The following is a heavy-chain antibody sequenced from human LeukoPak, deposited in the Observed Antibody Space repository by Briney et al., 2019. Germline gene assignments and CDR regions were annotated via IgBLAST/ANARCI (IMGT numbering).Heavy chain of an antibody. CDR3: ARDWTPENYYDSSGYPVPFDY. Sequence: GGSLRLSCAASGFTFSSYSMTWVRQGPGKGLEWVSSISSSSSYIYYADSVKGRFTISRDNAKNSLYLQMNSLRAEDTAVYYCARDWTPENYYDSSGYPVPFDYWGQGTLVTVSS. V-gene: IGHV3-21*01. CDR2: ISSSSSYI. J-gene: IGHJ4*02. CDR1: GFTFSSYS. D-gene: IGHD3-22*01.